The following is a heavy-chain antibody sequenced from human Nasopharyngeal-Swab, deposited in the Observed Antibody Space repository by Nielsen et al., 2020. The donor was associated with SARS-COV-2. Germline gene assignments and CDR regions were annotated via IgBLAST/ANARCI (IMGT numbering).Heavy chain of an antibody. Sequence: ETLSLTCAVYGGSFDGYSWNWVRQAPGKGLEWISHILSGGSITDYADSVKGRFTISRDNGKNSLYLQMNSLRDDDTAVYYCARGNYGDYTFDVWGQGAMVTVSS. J-gene: IGHJ3*01. CDR3: ARGNYGDYTFDV. V-gene: IGHV3-48*02. CDR1: GGSFDGYS. D-gene: IGHD4-17*01. CDR2: ILSGGSIT.